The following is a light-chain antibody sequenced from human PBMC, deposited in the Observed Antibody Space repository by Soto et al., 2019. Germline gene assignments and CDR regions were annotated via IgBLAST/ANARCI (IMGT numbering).Light chain of an antibody. Sequence: EIVLTQSPGTLSLSPGDRATLSCRTSQSVTISYVAWYQQRPGQAPRLVMYDASSRAAGIPDRFSGSGSGTDVTLAISGLEPEDFAVYYCQLYNSSMWTFGQGTKVEIK. CDR1: QSVTISY. J-gene: IGKJ1*01. CDR2: DAS. V-gene: IGKV3-20*01. CDR3: QLYNSSMWT.